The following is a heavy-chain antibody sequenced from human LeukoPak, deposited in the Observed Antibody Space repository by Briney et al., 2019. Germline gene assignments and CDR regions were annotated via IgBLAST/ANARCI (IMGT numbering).Heavy chain of an antibody. CDR2: ISYDGSNK. CDR1: GFTFSSYA. D-gene: IGHD2-2*02. J-gene: IGHJ4*02. Sequence: GGSLRLSCAASGFTFSSYAMLWVRHAPGKGLEWVAVISYDGSNKYYADSVKGRFTISRDNSKNTLYLQMNSLRAEDTAVYYCARGDVVPAAIGGFDYWGQGTLVTVSS. V-gene: IGHV3-30-3*01. CDR3: ARGDVVPAAIGGFDY.